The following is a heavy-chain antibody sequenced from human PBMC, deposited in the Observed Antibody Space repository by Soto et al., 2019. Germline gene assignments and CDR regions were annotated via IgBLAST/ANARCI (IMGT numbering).Heavy chain of an antibody. CDR1: GDSMISGTNY. CDR3: ARRGGYGSSWFDP. Sequence: SSETLSLTCTVSGDSMISGTNYWGWIRQPPGKGLEWIGCVFYTGDTYYNPSLTSRVTISVDTAKNQFSLRLTSVTAADTAVYYCARRGGYGSSWFDPWGQGTLVTSPQ. CDR2: VFYTGDT. D-gene: IGHD6-25*01. J-gene: IGHJ5*02. V-gene: IGHV4-39*01.